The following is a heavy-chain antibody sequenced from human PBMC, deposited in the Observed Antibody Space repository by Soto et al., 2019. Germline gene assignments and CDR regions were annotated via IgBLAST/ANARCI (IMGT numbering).Heavy chain of an antibody. Sequence: SETLSLTCTVSGGSISRYYWSWVRQPPGKGPEWIGFVFSSGSANHNPSLKSRVTISVDTPKNLFSLKVTSVTAADTAVYYCARSGNSYATGYFDFWGQGIQVTVSS. J-gene: IGHJ4*02. CDR3: ARSGNSYATGYFDF. CDR1: GGSISRYY. V-gene: IGHV4-59*01. D-gene: IGHD5-18*01. CDR2: VFSSGSA.